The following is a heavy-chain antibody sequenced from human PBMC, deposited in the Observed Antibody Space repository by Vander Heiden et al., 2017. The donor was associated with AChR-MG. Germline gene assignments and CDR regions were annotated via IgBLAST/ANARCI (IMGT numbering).Heavy chain of an antibody. CDR1: GGSISRGSHY. D-gene: IGHD2-15*01. CDR3: ARANHCSGGSCSSNY. CDR2: IYTSGST. Sequence: QVQLQESGPGLVKPSQPLSLTCTVSGGSISRGSHYWSWIRQPAGKGLEWIGRIYTSGSTNYNPSLKSRVTISLDTSKNQFSLRLSSVTAADTAVYYCARANHCSGGSCSSNYWGQGTLVTVSS. J-gene: IGHJ4*02. V-gene: IGHV4-61*02.